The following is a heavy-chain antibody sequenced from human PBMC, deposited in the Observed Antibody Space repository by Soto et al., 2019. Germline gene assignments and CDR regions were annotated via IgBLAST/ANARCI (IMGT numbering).Heavy chain of an antibody. V-gene: IGHV3-48*01. Sequence: GGSLRLSCTASGFTFNDYSLNWVRQAPGKGLEWVSYISSTSRTIYYADPVKGRFTISRDNAKNSLDLQWNTLKASDTAMYYCARHISNFRYYYYAMDVWGQGTTVTVSS. CDR2: ISSTSRTI. CDR1: GFTFNDYS. D-gene: IGHD6-13*01. J-gene: IGHJ6*02. CDR3: ARHISNFRYYYYAMDV.